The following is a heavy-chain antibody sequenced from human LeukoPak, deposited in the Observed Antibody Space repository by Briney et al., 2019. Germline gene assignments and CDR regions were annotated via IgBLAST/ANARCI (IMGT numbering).Heavy chain of an antibody. Sequence: ASVKVSCKASGYTFTGYYMNWVRQAPGQGLEWMGWINPNSGGTNYAQNFQGRVTMTRDTSISTAYMELSRLRSDDTAVYYCARNNGIVVAGKDYWGQGTLVTVSS. CDR1: GYTFTGYY. D-gene: IGHD6-19*01. CDR3: ARNNGIVVAGKDY. V-gene: IGHV1-2*02. CDR2: INPNSGGT. J-gene: IGHJ4*02.